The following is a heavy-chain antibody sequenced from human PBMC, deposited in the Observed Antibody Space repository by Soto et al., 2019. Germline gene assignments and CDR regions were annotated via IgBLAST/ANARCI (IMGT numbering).Heavy chain of an antibody. CDR1: GGSISSYY. CDR2: IYYSGST. D-gene: IGHD3-10*01. V-gene: IGHV4-59*01. Sequence: QVQLQESGPGLVKPSETLSLTCTVSGGSISSYYWSWIRQPPGKGLEWIGYIYYSGSTNYNPSLKSRVTIPGDTSKNQFSRKLSSVAAADTAGYYCAGLGRRGDGYKLGAFDIWGQGTMVTVSS. J-gene: IGHJ3*02. CDR3: AGLGRRGDGYKLGAFDI.